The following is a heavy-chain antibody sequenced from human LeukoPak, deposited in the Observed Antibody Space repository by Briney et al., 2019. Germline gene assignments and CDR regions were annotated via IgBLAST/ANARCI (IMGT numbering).Heavy chain of an antibody. D-gene: IGHD3-22*01. V-gene: IGHV4-31*03. CDR2: IYYSGST. Sequence: SETLSLTCTVSGGSISSGGYYWSWIRQHPGKGLEWIVYIYYSGSTYYNPSLKSRVTISVDTSKNQFSLKLSSVTAADTAVYYCASMIVVVTTTDYYYYGMDVWGQGTTVTVSS. CDR1: GGSISSGGYY. CDR3: ASMIVVVTTTDYYYYGMDV. J-gene: IGHJ6*02.